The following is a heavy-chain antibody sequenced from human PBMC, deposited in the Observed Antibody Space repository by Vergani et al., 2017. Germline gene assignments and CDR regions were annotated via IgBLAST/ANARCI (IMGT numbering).Heavy chain of an antibody. CDR3: ARDLGIQLWFGSFDY. J-gene: IGHJ4*02. V-gene: IGHV3-53*02. CDR1: GFTVSSNY. Sequence: EVQLVETGGGLIQPGGSLRLSCAASGFTVSSNYMSWVRQAPGKGLEWVSVIYSGGSTYYADSVKGRFTISRDNSKNTLYLQMNSLRAEDTAVYYCARDLGIQLWFGSFDYWGQGTLVTVSS. D-gene: IGHD5-18*01. CDR2: IYSGGST.